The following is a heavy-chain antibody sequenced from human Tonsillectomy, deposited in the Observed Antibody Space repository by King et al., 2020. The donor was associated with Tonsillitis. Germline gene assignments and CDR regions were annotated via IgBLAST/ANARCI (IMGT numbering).Heavy chain of an antibody. CDR1: GGSISSYY. V-gene: IGHV4-59*01. Sequence: QLQESGPGLVKPSETLSLTCTVSGGSISSYYWSWIRQPPGKGLEWIGYIYYSGSTNYNPSLKSRVTISVDTSKNQFSLKLSPVTAADTAVYYCARDWEGYCSSTSCYDRDWYFDLWGRGTLVTVSS. J-gene: IGHJ2*01. D-gene: IGHD2-2*01. CDR3: ARDWEGYCSSTSCYDRDWYFDL. CDR2: IYYSGST.